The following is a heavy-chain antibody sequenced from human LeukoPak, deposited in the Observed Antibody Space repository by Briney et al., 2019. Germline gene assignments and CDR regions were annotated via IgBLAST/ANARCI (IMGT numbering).Heavy chain of an antibody. CDR3: ARPYSYYYVMDV. Sequence: ASVKVSCKASVGTFSSYAISWVRQAPGQGLEWMGRIIPILGIANYAQKFQGRVMITADKSTSTAYMELSSLRSEDTAVYYCARPYSYYYVMDVWGQGTTVTVSS. D-gene: IGHD1-26*01. CDR1: VGTFSSYA. J-gene: IGHJ6*02. V-gene: IGHV1-69*04. CDR2: IIPILGIA.